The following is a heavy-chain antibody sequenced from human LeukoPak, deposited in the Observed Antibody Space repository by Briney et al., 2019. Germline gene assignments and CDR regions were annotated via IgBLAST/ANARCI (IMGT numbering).Heavy chain of an antibody. CDR1: GFTFSSYA. CDR2: ISDSGGSK. Sequence: PGGSLRLSCAASGFTFSSYAMSWVRQAPGKGLEWVSAISDSGGSKYYADSVKGRFTISRDNTKHTPFLQMNRLRAETAAVYYCAKDRAPMRVVDQDYWGQRTLVTVSS. D-gene: IGHD3-22*01. V-gene: IGHV3-23*01. J-gene: IGHJ4*02. CDR3: AKDRAPMRVVDQDY.